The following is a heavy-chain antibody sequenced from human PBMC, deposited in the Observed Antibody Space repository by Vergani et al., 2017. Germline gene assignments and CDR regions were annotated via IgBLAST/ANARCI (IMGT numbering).Heavy chain of an antibody. CDR3: ARHRGSGGFFPSSYFYGMDV. D-gene: IGHD3-10*01. V-gene: IGHV4-38-2*01. Sequence: QVQLQESGPGLVKPSETLTLTCDVSDSSIMTNPYWGWFRPSPGEGLEWIGCIHHSGDSHYNSSLKSRVSISIVSSSKFSLSLTCVTAADAAIYYCARHRGSGGFFPSSYFYGMDVWGHGTTVTVSS. CDR2: IHHSGDS. CDR1: DSSIMTNPY. J-gene: IGHJ6*02.